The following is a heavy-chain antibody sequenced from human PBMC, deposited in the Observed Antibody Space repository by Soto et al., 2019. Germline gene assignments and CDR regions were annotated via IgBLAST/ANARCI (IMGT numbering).Heavy chain of an antibody. CDR2: IIPIFGTA. Sequence: SVKVSCKASGGTFSSYAISWVRQAPGQGLEWMGGIIPIFGTANYAQKFQGRVTITADESTSTAYMELSSLRSEDTAVYYCARESRYCSAGSCYAAGFDYWGQG. J-gene: IGHJ4*02. CDR3: ARESRYCSAGSCYAAGFDY. CDR1: GGTFSSYA. V-gene: IGHV1-69*13. D-gene: IGHD2-15*01.